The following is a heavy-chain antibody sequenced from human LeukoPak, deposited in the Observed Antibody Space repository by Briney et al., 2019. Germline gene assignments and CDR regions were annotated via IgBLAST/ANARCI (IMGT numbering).Heavy chain of an antibody. CDR2: ISAYNGNT. CDR3: ARDTGPYSSGWYGGY. CDR1: GYTFTSYG. V-gene: IGHV1-18*01. J-gene: IGHJ4*02. Sequence: ASVKVSRKASGYTFTSYGISWVRQAPGQGLEWMGWISAYNGNTNYAQKLQGRVTMTTDTSTSTAYMELRSLRSDDTAVYYCARDTGPYSSGWYGGYWGQGTLVTVSS. D-gene: IGHD6-19*01.